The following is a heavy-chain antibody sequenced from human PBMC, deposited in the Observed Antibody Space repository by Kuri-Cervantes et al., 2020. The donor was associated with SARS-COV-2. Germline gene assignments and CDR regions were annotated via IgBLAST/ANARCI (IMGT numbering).Heavy chain of an antibody. CDR2: IYWDDDK. V-gene: IGHV2-5*02. Sequence: SGPTLVKPTETLTLTCTVSGFSLSNARMGVSWIRQPPGKALEWLAHIYWDDDKRYSPSLNNRLTITKDTSKNQVVLTVTNMDPVDTSTYFCAHISSVTSLFHYWGQGTLVTVSS. J-gene: IGHJ4*02. D-gene: IGHD4-23*01. CDR3: AHISSVTSLFHY. CDR1: GFSLSNARMG.